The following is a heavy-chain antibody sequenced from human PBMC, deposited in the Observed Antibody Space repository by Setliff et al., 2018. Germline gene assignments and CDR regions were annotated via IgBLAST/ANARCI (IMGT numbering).Heavy chain of an antibody. J-gene: IGHJ4*02. CDR3: ARDPGWKQFDY. CDR1: GFTFSTYS. Sequence: GESLKISCAASGFTFSTYSMHWVRQAPGKGLEWVSSISDSSIYIYYRDSVTGRFTISRDNAGNSLYLQMNSLRAEDTAVYYCARDPGWKQFDYWGQGTLVTVSS. V-gene: IGHV3-21*04. D-gene: IGHD6-19*01. CDR2: ISDSSIYI.